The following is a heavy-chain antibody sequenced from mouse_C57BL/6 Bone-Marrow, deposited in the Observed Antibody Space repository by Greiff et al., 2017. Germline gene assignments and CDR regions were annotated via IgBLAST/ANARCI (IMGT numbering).Heavy chain of an antibody. Sequence: QVQLQQSGAELARPGASVKLSCKASGYTFTSYGISWVKQRTGQGLEWIGEIYPRSGNTYYNEKFKGKATLTADKSSSTAYMELRSLTSEDSAVYFCARGGEGYYGNFLFAFWGRGTVVTVTA. CDR1: GYTFTSYG. J-gene: IGHJ3*01. CDR3: ARGGEGYYGNFLFAF. CDR2: IYPRSGNT. D-gene: IGHD2-1*01. V-gene: IGHV1-81*01.